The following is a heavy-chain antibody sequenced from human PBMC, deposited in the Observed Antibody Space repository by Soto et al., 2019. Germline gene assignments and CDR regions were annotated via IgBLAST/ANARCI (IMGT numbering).Heavy chain of an antibody. CDR2: IIPIFGAA. V-gene: IGHV1-69*13. D-gene: IGHD3-10*01. CDR1: GGTFSSYA. CDR3: ARPYGSGTNGMDV. J-gene: IGHJ6*02. Sequence: SVKVSCKASGGTFSSYAISWVRQAPGQGLEWMGGIIPIFGAANYARKFQGRVTITADESTSTAYMELSSLRSEDTAVYYCARPYGSGTNGMDVWGQGTTVTVS.